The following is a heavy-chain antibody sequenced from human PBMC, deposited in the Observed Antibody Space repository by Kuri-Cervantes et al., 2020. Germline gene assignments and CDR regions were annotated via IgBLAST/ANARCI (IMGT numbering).Heavy chain of an antibody. J-gene: IGHJ6*02. Sequence: GGSLRLSCAASGFTFSSYAMHWVRQAPGKGLEWVAVISYDGSNKYCADSVKGRFTISRDNSKNTLYLQMNSLRAEDTAVYYCACPAYGSWPVWGQGTTVTVSS. V-gene: IGHV3-30*07. CDR3: ACPAYGSWPV. CDR1: GFTFSSYA. D-gene: IGHD3-10*01. CDR2: ISYDGSNK.